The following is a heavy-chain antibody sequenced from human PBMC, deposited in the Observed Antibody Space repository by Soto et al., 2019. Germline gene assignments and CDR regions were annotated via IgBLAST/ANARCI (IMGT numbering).Heavy chain of an antibody. V-gene: IGHV1-58*01. D-gene: IGHD2-21*01. J-gene: IGHJ4*01. CDR3: SADVRPRRCLQKDFDY. CDR1: GLSITVDV. CDR2: IVVGSGNT. Sequence: VKRARKAVGLSITVDVVGCGIKDDRQSREWIGWIVVGSGNTKYAQKFQERITITRDMATSTAYMELSSLTSEDPAVYYCSADVRPRRCLQKDFDYWGQGTRVTVSS.